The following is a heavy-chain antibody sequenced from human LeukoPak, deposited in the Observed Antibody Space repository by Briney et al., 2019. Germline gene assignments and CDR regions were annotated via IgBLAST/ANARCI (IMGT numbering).Heavy chain of an antibody. J-gene: IGHJ4*02. CDR1: GFTFSSYW. Sequence: HPGGSLRLSCAASGFTFSSYWMSWVRQAPGKGLEWVANIKQDGSEKYYVDSVKGRFTISRDNAKNSLYLQMNSLRVEDTAVYYCARCTTGRTFGSLREIKRSREIDYWGQGTLVTVSS. CDR2: IKQDGSEK. D-gene: IGHD1-1*01. CDR3: ARCTTGRTFGSLREIKRSREIDY. V-gene: IGHV3-7*01.